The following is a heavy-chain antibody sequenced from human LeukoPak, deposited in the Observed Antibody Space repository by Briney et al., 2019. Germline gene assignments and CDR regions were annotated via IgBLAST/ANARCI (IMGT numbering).Heavy chain of an antibody. CDR1: GGSISSSSYY. V-gene: IGHV4-39*01. CDR2: IYYSGST. Sequence: SETLSLTCTVSGGSISSSSYYWGWIRQPPGKGLEWIGSIYYSGSTYYNPSLKSRVTISVDTSKNQFSLKLSSVTAADTAVYYCARRDFWSGYYNAWGQGTLVTVSS. J-gene: IGHJ5*02. CDR3: ARRDFWSGYYNA. D-gene: IGHD3-3*01.